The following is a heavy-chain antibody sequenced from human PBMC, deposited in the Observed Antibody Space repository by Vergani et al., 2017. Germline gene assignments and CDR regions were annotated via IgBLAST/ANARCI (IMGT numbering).Heavy chain of an antibody. Sequence: EVQLVESGGGLVKPGGSLRLSCAASGFTFSNAWMSWVRQAPGKGLEWVSSLNKNNYYIYYADSVKGRFTISRDNAKNSLFLQMSSLKVEDTGVYYCAKVAGDSSGYPRLVGYFQHWGQGTLVTVSS. CDR3: AKVAGDSSGYPRLVGYFQH. J-gene: IGHJ1*01. D-gene: IGHD3-22*01. CDR2: LNKNNYYI. CDR1: GFTFSNAW. V-gene: IGHV3-21*01.